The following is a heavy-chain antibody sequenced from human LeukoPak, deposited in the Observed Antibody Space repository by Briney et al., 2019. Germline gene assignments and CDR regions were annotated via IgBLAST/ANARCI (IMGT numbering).Heavy chain of an antibody. CDR2: ISGYNGHT. CDR3: ARVPNPRNTYGYNDK. J-gene: IGHJ4*02. D-gene: IGHD5-18*01. CDR1: GYAFSDHG. Sequence: GASVKVSCTASGYAFSDHGVNWVRQAPGQGLEWMGWISGYNGHTSYAQKFQGRVMVTTDRSTNTAYLELSSLRSDDTAVYYCARVPNPRNTYGYNDKWGQGTLVTVSS. V-gene: IGHV1-18*04.